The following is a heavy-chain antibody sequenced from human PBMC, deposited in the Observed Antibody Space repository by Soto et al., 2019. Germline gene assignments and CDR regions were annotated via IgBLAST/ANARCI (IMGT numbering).Heavy chain of an antibody. Sequence: QVQLVQSGAEVKKPGSSVKVSCKASGGTFSSYAISWVRQAPGQGLEWMGGIIPIFGTANYAQKFQGRGTITAAKPTSTAYLELRSLRSEDTAVYYCASGNLGYCSGGRCYSRPSGGGYPSYGMDVWGQGTTVTVSS. CDR3: ASGNLGYCSGGRCYSRPSGGGYPSYGMDV. CDR2: IIPIFGTA. D-gene: IGHD2-15*01. CDR1: GGTFSSYA. V-gene: IGHV1-69*06. J-gene: IGHJ6*02.